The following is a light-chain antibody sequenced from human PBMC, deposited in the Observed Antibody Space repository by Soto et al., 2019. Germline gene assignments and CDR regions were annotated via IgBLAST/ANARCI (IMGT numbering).Light chain of an antibody. CDR3: QQYGGSPFT. CDR2: GAS. CDR1: QSVGSY. J-gene: IGKJ3*01. V-gene: IGKV3-20*01. Sequence: EVVLTQSPATLSLSPGESATLSCRASQSVGSYLAWYQQKPGQAPRLLIYGASNRATGIPARFSGSGSGTDFALTISRLETEDFAVYYCQQYGGSPFTFGPGTKVEIK.